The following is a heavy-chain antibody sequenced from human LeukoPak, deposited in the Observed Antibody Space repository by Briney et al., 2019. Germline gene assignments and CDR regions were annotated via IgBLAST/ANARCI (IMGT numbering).Heavy chain of an antibody. CDR2: ISYDGSNK. Sequence: PGGSLRLSCAASGFTFSSYAMHWVRKAPGKGLEWVAVISYDGSNKYYADSVKGRFTISRDNSKNTLYLQMNSLRAEDTAVYYCARSGGAHDYVWGSYRNYYFDYWGQGTLVTVSS. D-gene: IGHD3-16*02. CDR3: ARSGGAHDYVWGSYRNYYFDY. V-gene: IGHV3-30-3*01. J-gene: IGHJ4*02. CDR1: GFTFSSYA.